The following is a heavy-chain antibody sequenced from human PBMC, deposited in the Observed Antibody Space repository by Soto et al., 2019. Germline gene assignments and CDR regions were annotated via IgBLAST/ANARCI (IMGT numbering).Heavy chain of an antibody. CDR1: GFSLSTSGVG. J-gene: IGHJ4*02. Sequence: QITLKESGPTLVKPTQTLTLTCTFSGFSLSTSGVGVGWIRQPPGKALEWLALIYWDDDKRYSPSLKSRLTITKDTSKNQGVLTMTNMDPVDTATYYCAHRHCSSTSCRFDYWGQGTLVTVSS. CDR2: IYWDDDK. D-gene: IGHD2-2*01. CDR3: AHRHCSSTSCRFDY. V-gene: IGHV2-5*02.